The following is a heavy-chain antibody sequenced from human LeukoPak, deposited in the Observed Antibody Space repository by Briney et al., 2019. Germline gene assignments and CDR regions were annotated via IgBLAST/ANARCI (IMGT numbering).Heavy chain of an antibody. CDR3: ARVEGGYDNFDY. V-gene: IGHV4-59*01. J-gene: IGHJ4*02. CDR2: IYYSGST. CDR1: GGSISSYY. Sequence: SETLSLTCTGSGGSISSYYWSWIRQPPGKGREWIGYIYYSGSTNYNPSLKSRATISVDTSKNQFSLKLSSVTAADTAVYYCARVEGGYDNFDYWGQGTLVTVSS. D-gene: IGHD5-12*01.